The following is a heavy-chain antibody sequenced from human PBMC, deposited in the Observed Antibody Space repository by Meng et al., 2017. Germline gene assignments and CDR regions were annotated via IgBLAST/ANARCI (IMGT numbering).Heavy chain of an antibody. D-gene: IGHD1-26*01. Sequence: GESLKISCAASGFTFSSYAMSWVRQAPGKGLEWVSAISGSGGSTYYAKSVKGRFTISRDNSKNTLYLQMNSLRAEDTAVYYCAKGGTSGSYSFDYWGQGTRVTVSS. CDR3: AKGGTSGSYSFDY. CDR1: GFTFSSYA. J-gene: IGHJ4*02. V-gene: IGHV3-23*01. CDR2: ISGSGGST.